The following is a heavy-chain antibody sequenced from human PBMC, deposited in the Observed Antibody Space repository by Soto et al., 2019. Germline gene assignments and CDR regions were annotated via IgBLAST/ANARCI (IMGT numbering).Heavy chain of an antibody. V-gene: IGHV3-74*01. CDR1: GFTFSSYW. J-gene: IGHJ4*02. D-gene: IGHD6-13*01. CDR3: ARDEAAQYYFDY. Sequence: EVQLVESGGGLVQPGGSLRLSCAASGFTFSSYWMHWVRQAPGKGLVWVSRINSDGSSTSYADSVTGRFTISRDNAKNTLYLQMNSLRAEDTAVYYCARDEAAQYYFDYWGQGTLVTGSS. CDR2: INSDGSST.